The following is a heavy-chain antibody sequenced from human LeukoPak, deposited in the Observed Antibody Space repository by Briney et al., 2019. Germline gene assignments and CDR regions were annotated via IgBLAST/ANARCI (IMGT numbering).Heavy chain of an antibody. CDR1: GFTFSSFA. V-gene: IGHV3-30-3*01. J-gene: IGHJ4*02. Sequence: GGSLRLSCAASGFTFSSFAMHWVRQAPGKGLEWVAVTSYDGGNNYYADSVKGRFTISRDNSKNTLYLQMNSLRPEDTAVYYCARVTSSSWSYNFDYWGQGTLVTVSS. CDR3: ARVTSSSWSYNFDY. CDR2: TSYDGGNN. D-gene: IGHD6-13*01.